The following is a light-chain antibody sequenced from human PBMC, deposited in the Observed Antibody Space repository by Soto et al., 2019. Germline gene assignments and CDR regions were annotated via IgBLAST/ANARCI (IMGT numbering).Light chain of an antibody. Sequence: IEVTRSRSTLSSPGGDRVTITCRASQTIGKYLNWYQQQPGKVPKLLIYDASYLQSGVPSRFSGSGSGTEFTLTISSLQPEDFATYYCLQYNSYPFTSGQ. V-gene: IGKV1-17*01. CDR2: DAS. CDR3: LQYNSYPFT. J-gene: IGKJ5*01. CDR1: QTIGKY.